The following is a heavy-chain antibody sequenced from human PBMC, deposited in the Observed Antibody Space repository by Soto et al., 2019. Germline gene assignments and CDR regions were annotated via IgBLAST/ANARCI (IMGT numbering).Heavy chain of an antibody. D-gene: IGHD3-10*01. CDR1: GYTFTSYY. V-gene: IGHV1-46*03. CDR3: SRGLGSGDY. Sequence: QVQLVQSGAEVKNPGASVTVSCRASGYTFTSYYIHWVRQAPGQGLEWMAIINPNGGSTNYAQRFQGRATVTRDTSTGIVYMALTSLRSEDTAVYYCSRGLGSGDYWGQGTLVTVSS. CDR2: INPNGGST. J-gene: IGHJ4*02.